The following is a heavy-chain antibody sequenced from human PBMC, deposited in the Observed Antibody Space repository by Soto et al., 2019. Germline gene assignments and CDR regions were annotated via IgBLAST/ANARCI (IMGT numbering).Heavy chain of an antibody. CDR3: ARGHSIVVVVAATLDYYGMDV. Sequence: PSVKVSCKASAGTFSSYAISWVLQAPGQGLVWLGGIIPIFGTANYAQKFQGRVTITGDKSTSTAYMELSSLRSEDTAVYYCARGHSIVVVVAATLDYYGMDVWGQGTTVTVSS. D-gene: IGHD2-15*01. CDR1: AGTFSSYA. J-gene: IGHJ6*02. CDR2: IIPIFGTA. V-gene: IGHV1-69*06.